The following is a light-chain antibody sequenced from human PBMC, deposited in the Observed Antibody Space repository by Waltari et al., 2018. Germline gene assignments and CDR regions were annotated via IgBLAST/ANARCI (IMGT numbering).Light chain of an antibody. J-gene: IGLJ2*01. CDR2: NDN. CDR3: QVWDDSSDRVV. Sequence: SSVLTQPPSVSVAPTKTATITCGGNNLGSKSVHWYQQRPGQAPVLVVYNDNNRPSGIPGRFFGSNSGSTATLTINRVEAGDEADYFCQVWDDSSDRVVFGEGTKLTVL. V-gene: IGLV3-21*03. CDR1: NLGSKS.